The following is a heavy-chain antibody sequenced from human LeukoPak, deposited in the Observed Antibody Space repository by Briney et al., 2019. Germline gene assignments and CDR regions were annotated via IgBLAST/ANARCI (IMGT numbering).Heavy chain of an antibody. Sequence: GGSLRLSCVASGFTFSSYSMNWVRQAPGKGLEWVSSISSSSSYIYYADSVKGRFTISRDNAKNSLYLQMNSLRAEDTAVYYCARDGTTTAGDAFDIWGQGTMVTVSS. D-gene: IGHD1-7*01. CDR3: ARDGTTTAGDAFDI. V-gene: IGHV3-21*01. CDR1: GFTFSSYS. J-gene: IGHJ3*02. CDR2: ISSSSSYI.